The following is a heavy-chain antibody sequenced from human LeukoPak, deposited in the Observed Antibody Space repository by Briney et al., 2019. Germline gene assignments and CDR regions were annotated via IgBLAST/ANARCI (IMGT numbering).Heavy chain of an antibody. CDR2: ISGSGGST. Sequence: GGSLRLSCAASGFTFSSYAMSWVRQAPGKGLEWVSAISGSGGSTYYADSVKGRFTISRDNSKNTLYLQMNSLRAEDTAVYYCAKRGVLLWFGEFYYFDYWGQGTLVTVSS. CDR3: AKRGVLLWFGEFYYFDY. D-gene: IGHD3-10*01. V-gene: IGHV3-23*01. J-gene: IGHJ4*02. CDR1: GFTFSSYA.